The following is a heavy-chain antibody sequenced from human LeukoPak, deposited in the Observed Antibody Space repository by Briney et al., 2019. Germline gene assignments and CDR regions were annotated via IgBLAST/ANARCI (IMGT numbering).Heavy chain of an antibody. D-gene: IGHD3-22*01. CDR1: GYSFTSYW. CDR3: ARHEGTYYYDSSGYWIPDY. CDR2: IYPGDSDT. V-gene: IGHV5-51*01. J-gene: IGHJ4*02. Sequence: GESLKISCKGSGYSFTSYWIVWVRQMPGKGLEWMGIIYPGDSDTRYSPSFQGQVTISADKSISTAYLQWSSLKASDTAMYYCARHEGTYYYDSSGYWIPDYWGQGTLVTVSS.